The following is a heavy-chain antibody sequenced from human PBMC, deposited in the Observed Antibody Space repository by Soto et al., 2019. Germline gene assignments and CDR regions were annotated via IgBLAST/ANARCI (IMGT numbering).Heavy chain of an antibody. CDR1: GFTFSSYG. V-gene: IGHV3-30*18. CDR3: AKDSVAGTHYYYYGMDV. Sequence: PGVSLRLSCAASGFTFSSYGMHWVRQAPGKGLEWVAVISYDGSNKYYADSVKGRFTISRDNSKNTLYLQMNSLRAEDTAVYYCAKDSVAGTHYYYYGMDVWGQGTTVTVSS. J-gene: IGHJ6*02. D-gene: IGHD6-19*01. CDR2: ISYDGSNK.